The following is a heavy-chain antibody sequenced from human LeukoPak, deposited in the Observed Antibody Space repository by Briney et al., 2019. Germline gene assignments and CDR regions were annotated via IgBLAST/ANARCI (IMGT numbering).Heavy chain of an antibody. J-gene: IGHJ6*03. CDR1: GGSISSGSYY. CDR3: ARVLSGRGSLYDYYYMDV. D-gene: IGHD3-10*01. CDR2: IYTSGST. V-gene: IGHV4-61*02. Sequence: PSETLSLTCTVSGGSISSGSYYWSWIRQPAGKGLEWIGRIYTSGSTNYNPSLKSRVTISVDTSKNQFSLKLSSVTAEDTAVYYCARVLSGRGSLYDYYYMDVWGKGTTVTISS.